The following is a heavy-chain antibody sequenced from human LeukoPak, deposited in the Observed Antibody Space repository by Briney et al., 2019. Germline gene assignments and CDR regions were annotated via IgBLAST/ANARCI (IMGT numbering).Heavy chain of an antibody. CDR1: GFTFSSYS. CDR2: ISSSSSYI. Sequence: GGSLRLSCAASGFTFSSYSMNWVRQAPGKGLEWVSSISSSSSYIYYADSVKGRFTISRVNAKNSLYLQMNSLRAEDTAVYYCARERYYDSSGYYYPDYWGQGTLVTVSS. V-gene: IGHV3-21*01. D-gene: IGHD3-22*01. CDR3: ARERYYDSSGYYYPDY. J-gene: IGHJ4*02.